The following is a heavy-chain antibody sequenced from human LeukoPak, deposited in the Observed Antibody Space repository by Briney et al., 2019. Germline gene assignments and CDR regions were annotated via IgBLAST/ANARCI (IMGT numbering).Heavy chain of an antibody. Sequence: SETLSLTCTVSGGSISSGSYYWSWIRQPAGKGLEWIGRIYTSGSTNYNPSLKSRVTISVDTSKNQFSLKLSSVTAADTAVYYCARAGADSSGYYVHYYYYYMDVWGKGTTVTISS. V-gene: IGHV4-61*02. CDR3: ARAGADSSGYYVHYYYYYMDV. CDR2: IYTSGST. CDR1: GGSISSGSYY. J-gene: IGHJ6*03. D-gene: IGHD3-22*01.